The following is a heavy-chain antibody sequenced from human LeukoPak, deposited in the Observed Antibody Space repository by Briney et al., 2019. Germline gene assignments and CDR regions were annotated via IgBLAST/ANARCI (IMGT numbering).Heavy chain of an antibody. CDR1: GYTFTGYY. CDR2: INPNSGGT. Sequence: ASVKVSCKASGYTFTGYYMHWVRQAPGQGLEWMGWINPNSGGTNYAQKFQGRVTMTRDTSISTAYMELSRLRSDDTAVYYCAREWGGHIVVVPAAIRFDYXXQGTLVTVSS. V-gene: IGHV1-2*02. D-gene: IGHD2-2*02. J-gene: IGHJ4*02. CDR3: AREWGGHIVVVPAAIRFDY.